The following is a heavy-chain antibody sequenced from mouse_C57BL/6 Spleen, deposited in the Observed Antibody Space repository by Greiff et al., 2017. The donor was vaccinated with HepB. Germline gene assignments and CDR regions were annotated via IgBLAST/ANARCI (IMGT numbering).Heavy chain of an antibody. D-gene: IGHD1-1*01. CDR1: GYTFTSYW. CDR2: IDPSDSET. J-gene: IGHJ1*03. CDR3: ARSPYYGSSLDWYFDV. V-gene: IGHV1-52*01. Sequence: QVQLQQPGAELVRPGSSVKLSCKASGYTFTSYWMHWVKQRPIQGLEWIGNIDPSDSETHYNQKFKDKATLTVDKSSSTAYMPLSSLTSEDSAVYYCARSPYYGSSLDWYFDVWGTGTTVTVSS.